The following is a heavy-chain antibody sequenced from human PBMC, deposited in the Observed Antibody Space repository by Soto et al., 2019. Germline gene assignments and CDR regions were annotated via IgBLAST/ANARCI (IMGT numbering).Heavy chain of an antibody. Sequence: EVQLVESGGGLVQPGGSLRLSCAASGFTFSTYSINWVRQAPGKGLEWISYITTSSSTIYYADSVKGRFTISRDNAKNSLYLQMNSVRVEDTAVYYCARRAVWGQGTTVTVS. CDR3: ARRAV. V-gene: IGHV3-48*01. CDR2: ITTSSSTI. CDR1: GFTFSTYS. J-gene: IGHJ6*02.